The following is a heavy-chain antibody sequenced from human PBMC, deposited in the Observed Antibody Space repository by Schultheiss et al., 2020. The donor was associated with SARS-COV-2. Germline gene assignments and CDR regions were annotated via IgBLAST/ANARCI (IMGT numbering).Heavy chain of an antibody. V-gene: IGHV4-59*08. CDR3: ARLSSSGWPGYDFDY. CDR2: IYYSGST. CDR1: GGSISSYY. Sequence: SETLSLTCTVSGGSISSYYWSWIRQPPGKGLEWIGYIYYSGSTYYNPSLKSRVTISVDTSKNQFSLKLSSVTAADTAVYYCARLSSSGWPGYDFDYWGQGTLVTVSS. J-gene: IGHJ4*02. D-gene: IGHD6-19*01.